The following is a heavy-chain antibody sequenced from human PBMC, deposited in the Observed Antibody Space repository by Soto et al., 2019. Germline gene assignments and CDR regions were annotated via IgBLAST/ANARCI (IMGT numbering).Heavy chain of an antibody. V-gene: IGHV4-59*01. CDR3: AREPLGYCSGGSCPGYFQH. J-gene: IGHJ1*01. Sequence: SETLSLTCTVSGGSIGSYYWSWIRQPPGKGLEWIGYIYYSGSTNYNPSLKSRVTISVDTSKNQFSLKLSSVTAADTAVYYCAREPLGYCSGGSCPGYFQHWGQGTLVTVS. CDR1: GGSIGSYY. CDR2: IYYSGST. D-gene: IGHD2-15*01.